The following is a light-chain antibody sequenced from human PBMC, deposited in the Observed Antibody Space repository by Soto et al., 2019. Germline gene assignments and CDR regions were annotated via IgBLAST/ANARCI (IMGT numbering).Light chain of an antibody. V-gene: IGKV3-15*01. Sequence: EIEMPQSSVTLSVSPGGRATLSCRASQSISDTLAWDQQKPGQAPRLLIHGASTMARGVPARFSGSGSGTDFTLTISSLESEDFAVYYCQQRANCPLTFGGGTKVDIK. CDR1: QSISDT. CDR3: QQRANCPLT. J-gene: IGKJ4*01. CDR2: GAS.